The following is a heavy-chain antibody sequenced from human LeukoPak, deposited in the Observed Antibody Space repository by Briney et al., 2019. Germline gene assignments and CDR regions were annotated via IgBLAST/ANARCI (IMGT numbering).Heavy chain of an antibody. D-gene: IGHD2-15*01. J-gene: IGHJ4*02. CDR2: ISWNSGSI. CDR1: GFTFDDYA. V-gene: IGHV3-9*01. CDR3: AREGCSGGSCYQIFDY. Sequence: PGGSLRLSCAASGFTFDDYAMHWVRQAPGKGLEWVSGISWNSGSIGYADSVKGRFTISRDNAKNSLYLQMNSLRAEDTALYYCAREGCSGGSCYQIFDYWGQGTLVTVSS.